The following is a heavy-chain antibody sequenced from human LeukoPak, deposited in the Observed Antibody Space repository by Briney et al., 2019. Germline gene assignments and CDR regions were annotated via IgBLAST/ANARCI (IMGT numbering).Heavy chain of an antibody. J-gene: IGHJ4*02. CDR2: ISWNSGSI. CDR3: AKDQYYGSGQPVDY. D-gene: IGHD3-10*01. V-gene: IGHV3-9*01. CDR1: GFTFDDYA. Sequence: GGSLRLSCAASGFTFDDYAMHWVRQAPGKGLEWVSGISWNSGSIGYADSVKGRFTISRDNAKNSLYLQMNSLRAEDTALYYCAKDQYYGSGQPVDYWGQGTLVTVSS.